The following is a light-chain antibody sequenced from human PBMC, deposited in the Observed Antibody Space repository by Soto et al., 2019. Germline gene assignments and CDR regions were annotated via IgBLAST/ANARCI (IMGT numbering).Light chain of an antibody. Sequence: QPVLTQSPSASASLGASVRLTCIRSSGHSSYAIAWHQQHPEKGPRYLMKLNSDGSHNKGDGIPDRFSGSSSGAERYLTISSLQSEDEADYYCQTWGTGMRVFGGGTKVTVL. CDR1: SGHSSYA. V-gene: IGLV4-69*01. CDR3: QTWGTGMRV. J-gene: IGLJ3*02. CDR2: LNSDGSH.